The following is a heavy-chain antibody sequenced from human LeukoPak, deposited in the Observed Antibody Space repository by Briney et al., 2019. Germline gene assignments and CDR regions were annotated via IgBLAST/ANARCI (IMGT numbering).Heavy chain of an antibody. D-gene: IGHD5-18*01. Sequence: PGGSLRLSCAASGFTFSTYVMTWVRRAPGKGLEWVSGISGSGGSTYYADSVKGRFTISRDNSKNTLYLQMNSLRAEDTAVYYCAKDGTWIQLWYDYWGQGTLVTVSS. V-gene: IGHV3-23*01. J-gene: IGHJ4*02. CDR3: AKDGTWIQLWYDY. CDR2: ISGSGGST. CDR1: GFTFSTYV.